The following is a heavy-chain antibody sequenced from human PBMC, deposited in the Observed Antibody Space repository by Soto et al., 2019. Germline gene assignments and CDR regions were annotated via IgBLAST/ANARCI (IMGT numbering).Heavy chain of an antibody. CDR3: ARAYYDSSGYPVGGMDV. CDR1: GFTFTRYD. V-gene: IGHV3-13*01. Sequence: GGSLRLSXAASGFTFTRYDMHWVRLTAGKGLEWVSGIGTDGDTYYVDSVKGRFTISREDDKNSVYLQMNSLGAGDTAVYYCARAYYDSSGYPVGGMDVWGQGTMVTVSS. CDR2: IGTDGDT. J-gene: IGHJ6*02. D-gene: IGHD3-22*01.